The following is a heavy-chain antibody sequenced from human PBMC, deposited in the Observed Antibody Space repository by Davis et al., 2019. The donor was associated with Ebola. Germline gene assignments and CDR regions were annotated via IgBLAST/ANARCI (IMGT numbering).Heavy chain of an antibody. Sequence: GESLKISCKGSGYSFTNYWIDWVRQMPGKGLEWMGIIYPGDSDTRYSPSFQGQVTISADKSINTAFLQWSSLKASDTAIYYCARLASSSWFHGMDVWGQGTTVTVSS. D-gene: IGHD6-13*01. CDR3: ARLASSSWFHGMDV. J-gene: IGHJ6*02. CDR1: GYSFTNYW. CDR2: IYPGDSDT. V-gene: IGHV5-51*01.